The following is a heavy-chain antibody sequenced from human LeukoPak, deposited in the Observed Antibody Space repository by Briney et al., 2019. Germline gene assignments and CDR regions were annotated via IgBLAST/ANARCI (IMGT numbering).Heavy chain of an antibody. J-gene: IGHJ3*02. Sequence: ASVKVSCKVSGYTLTELSMHWVRQAPGKGLEWMGGFDPEDGGTIYAQKFQGRVTMTEDTSTDTAYMELSSLRSEDTAVYYCATPDYNYDFWSGTTKRDAFDIWGQGTMVTVSS. CDR2: FDPEDGGT. CDR1: GYTLTELS. V-gene: IGHV1-24*01. D-gene: IGHD3-3*01. CDR3: ATPDYNYDFWSGTTKRDAFDI.